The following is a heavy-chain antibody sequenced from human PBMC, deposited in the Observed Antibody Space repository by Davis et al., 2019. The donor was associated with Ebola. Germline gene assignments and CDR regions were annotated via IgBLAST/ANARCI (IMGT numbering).Heavy chain of an antibody. D-gene: IGHD3-10*01. J-gene: IGHJ4*02. Sequence: ASVKVSCKASGYTFTSYGIIWVRQAPGQGLEWMGWISDYNRKTNYAQKFQGRVTMTTDTSTSTAYMELRSLTSDDTAVYYCARGGGSTQSGIDYWGQGTLVTVSS. CDR3: ARGGGSTQSGIDY. V-gene: IGHV1-18*04. CDR1: GYTFTSYG. CDR2: ISDYNRKT.